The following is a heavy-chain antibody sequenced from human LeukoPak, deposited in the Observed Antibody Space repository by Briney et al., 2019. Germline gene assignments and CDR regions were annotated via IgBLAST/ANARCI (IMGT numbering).Heavy chain of an antibody. CDR1: GGTFSSYA. J-gene: IGHJ6*02. V-gene: IGHV1-69*13. CDR2: IIPIFGTA. CDR3: ARPAPSNHIVVVTAIRFRYRYYGMDV. Sequence: GASVKVSCKASGGTFSSYAISWVRQAPGQGLEWMGGIIPIFGTANYAQKFQGRVTITADESTSTAYMELSSLRSEDTAVYYCARPAPSNHIVVVTAIRFRYRYYGMDVWGQGTTVTVSS. D-gene: IGHD2-21*02.